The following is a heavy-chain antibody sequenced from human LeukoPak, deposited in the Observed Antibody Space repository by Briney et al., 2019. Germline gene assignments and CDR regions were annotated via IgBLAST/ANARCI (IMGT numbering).Heavy chain of an antibody. CDR3: ARDFYGSGSYCDY. D-gene: IGHD3-10*01. CDR2: IYTSGST. Sequence: SETLSLTCTVSGGSISSGSYYWSWIRQPAGKGLEWIGRIYTSGSTNYNPSLKSRVTISVDTSKNQFSLKLSSVTAADTAVYYCARDFYGSGSYCDYWGQGTLVTVSS. J-gene: IGHJ4*02. V-gene: IGHV4-61*02. CDR1: GGSISSGSYY.